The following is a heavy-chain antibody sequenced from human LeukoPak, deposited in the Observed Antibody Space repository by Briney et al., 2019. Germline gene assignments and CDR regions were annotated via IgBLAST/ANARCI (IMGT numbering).Heavy chain of an antibody. CDR2: ISYDGSNK. Sequence: PGGSLRLSCAASGFTFSSYGMHWVRQAPGKGLEWVAVISYDGSNKYYADSVKGRFTISRDNSKSTLYLQMNSLRAEDTAVYYCARELGIAAAVVGMDVWGQGTTVTVSS. V-gene: IGHV3-30*03. CDR3: ARELGIAAAVVGMDV. J-gene: IGHJ6*02. D-gene: IGHD6-13*01. CDR1: GFTFSSYG.